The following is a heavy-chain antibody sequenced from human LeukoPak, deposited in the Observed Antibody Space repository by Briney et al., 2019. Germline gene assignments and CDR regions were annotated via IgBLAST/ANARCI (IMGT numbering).Heavy chain of an antibody. CDR1: GFTFSSYW. V-gene: IGHV3-7*01. CDR2: IKQDGSEK. J-gene: IGHJ4*02. D-gene: IGHD6-13*01. Sequence: PGGSLRLSCAASGFTFSSYWMSWVRQAPGKGLEWVANIKQDGSEKYYVDSVKGRFTISRDNAKNSLYLQMNSLRAEDTAVYYCARRSREQQLVPYVNYWGQGTLVTVSS. CDR3: ARRSREQQLVPYVNY.